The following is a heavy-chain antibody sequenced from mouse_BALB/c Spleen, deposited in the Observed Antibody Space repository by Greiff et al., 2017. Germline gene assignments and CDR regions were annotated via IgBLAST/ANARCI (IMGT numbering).Heavy chain of an antibody. Sequence: QVQLQQSGAELAKPGASVKMSCKASGYTFTSYWMHWVKQRPGQGLEWIGYINPSTGYTEYNQKFKDKATLTADKSSSTAYMQLSSLTSEDSAVYYCARSTVYDAGLAYWGQGTLVTVSA. CDR3: ARSTVYDAGLAY. D-gene: IGHD2-12*01. CDR1: GYTFTSYW. V-gene: IGHV1-7*01. CDR2: INPSTGYT. J-gene: IGHJ3*01.